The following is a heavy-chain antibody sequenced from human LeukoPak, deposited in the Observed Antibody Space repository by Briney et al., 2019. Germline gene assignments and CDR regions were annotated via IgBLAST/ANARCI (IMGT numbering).Heavy chain of an antibody. Sequence: GGSLRLSCAASGFTVSSNYMSWVRQAPGKGLEWVSVIYSGGSTYYADSVKGRFTISRDNSKNTLCLQMNSLRAEDTAVYYCARDTGESRERWLQPTGRYYGMDVWGQGTTVTVSS. CDR2: IYSGGST. CDR1: GFTVSSNY. CDR3: ARDTGESRERWLQPTGRYYGMDV. J-gene: IGHJ6*02. D-gene: IGHD5-24*01. V-gene: IGHV3-53*01.